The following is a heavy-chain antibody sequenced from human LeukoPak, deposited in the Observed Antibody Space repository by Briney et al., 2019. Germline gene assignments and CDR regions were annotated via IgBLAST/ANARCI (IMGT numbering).Heavy chain of an antibody. CDR3: ARGYCGGDCYGD. J-gene: IGHJ4*02. CDR1: GFTFSSYS. V-gene: IGHV3-21*01. CDR2: ISSSSSYI. Sequence: GGSLRLSCAASGFTFSSYSMNWVRQAPGKGLDWVSSISSSSSYIYYADSVKGRFTISRDNAKNSLYLQMNSLRVEDTAVYYCARGYCGGDCYGDWGQGTLVTVSS. D-gene: IGHD2-21*02.